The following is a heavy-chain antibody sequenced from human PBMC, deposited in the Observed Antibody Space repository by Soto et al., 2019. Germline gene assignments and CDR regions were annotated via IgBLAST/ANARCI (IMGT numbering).Heavy chain of an antibody. Sequence: GGSLRLSCAASGFTFSSYAMSWVRQAPGKGLEWVSAISGSGGSTYYADSVKGRFTISRDNSKNTLYLQMNSLRAEDTAVYYCAKALDSSGWYTMYCFDYWGQGTLVTVSS. D-gene: IGHD6-19*01. V-gene: IGHV3-23*01. CDR2: ISGSGGST. CDR1: GFTFSSYA. CDR3: AKALDSSGWYTMYCFDY. J-gene: IGHJ4*02.